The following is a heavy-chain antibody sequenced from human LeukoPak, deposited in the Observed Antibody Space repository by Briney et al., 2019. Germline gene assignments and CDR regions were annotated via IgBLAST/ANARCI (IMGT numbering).Heavy chain of an antibody. V-gene: IGHV1-2*02. J-gene: IGHJ4*02. Sequence: ASVKVSCKASAYTFTDYYMHWVRQAPGQGLESMGWISPNSGDTNHAQKFQGRVTITRDTSITTAYMELSRLRSDDTAVYYCARDGGLDYWGQGAPVTVSS. CDR2: ISPNSGDT. CDR3: ARDGGLDY. D-gene: IGHD2-15*01. CDR1: AYTFTDYY.